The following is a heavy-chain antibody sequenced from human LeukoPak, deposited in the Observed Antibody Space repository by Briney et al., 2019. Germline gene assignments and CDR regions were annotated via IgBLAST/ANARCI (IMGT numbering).Heavy chain of an antibody. V-gene: IGHV3-23*01. J-gene: IGHJ4*02. Sequence: GGSLRLSCAASGFTFSSYAMSWVRQAPGKGLEWVSAISGSGGSTYYADSVKGRFTISRDNSKNTLYLQMNSLRAEDTAVYYCAREALYEAAAGTEETMYYFDYWGQGTLVTVSS. CDR2: ISGSGGST. CDR3: AREALYEAAAGTEETMYYFDY. CDR1: GFTFSSYA. D-gene: IGHD6-13*01.